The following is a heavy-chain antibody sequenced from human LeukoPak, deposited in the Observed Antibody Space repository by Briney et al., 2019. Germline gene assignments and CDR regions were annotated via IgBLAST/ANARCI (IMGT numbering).Heavy chain of an antibody. D-gene: IGHD5-12*01. CDR2: IYYSGST. CDR3: ARLKGYGHFDY. V-gene: IGHV4-39*01. Sequence: TFSSYAMTWVRQPPGKGLEWIGSIYYSGSTYYNPSLKSRVTISVDTSKNQFSLKLSSVTAADTAVYYCARLKGYGHFDYWGQGTLVTVSS. J-gene: IGHJ4*02. CDR1: TFSSYA.